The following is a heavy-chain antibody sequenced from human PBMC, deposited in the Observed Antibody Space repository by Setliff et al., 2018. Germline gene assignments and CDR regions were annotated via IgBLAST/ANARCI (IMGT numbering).Heavy chain of an antibody. CDR2: IYYRGST. Sequence: PSETLSLTCAVSGYSISSGYNWGWIRQPPGKGLEWIASIYYRGSTSYNSSLKSRVSISVDTSKNQFSLNLNSVTAADTAVYYCARLGYRGDLDYWGQGTLVTVSS. V-gene: IGHV4-38-2*01. D-gene: IGHD5-12*01. CDR1: GYSISSGYN. J-gene: IGHJ4*02. CDR3: ARLGYRGDLDY.